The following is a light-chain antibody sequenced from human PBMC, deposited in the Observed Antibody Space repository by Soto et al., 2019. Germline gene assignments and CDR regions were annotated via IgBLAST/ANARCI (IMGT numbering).Light chain of an antibody. CDR3: QQYYITPIT. Sequence: DIVMTQSPDSLAVSLGERATINCKSSQSVLYSSNNKNYLAWFQQKPGQPPHLLIYWASTRESGVPDRFSGSGSGTDFTLTISSLQAEDVAVYYCQQYYITPITFGQGTRLEIK. V-gene: IGKV4-1*01. J-gene: IGKJ5*01. CDR1: QSVLYSSNNKNY. CDR2: WAS.